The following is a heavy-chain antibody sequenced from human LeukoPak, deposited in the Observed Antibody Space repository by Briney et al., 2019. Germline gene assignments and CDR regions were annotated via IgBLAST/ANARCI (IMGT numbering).Heavy chain of an antibody. J-gene: IGHJ3*02. V-gene: IGHV1-46*01. CDR1: GYTFTSYY. CDR2: INPSGGST. CDR3: AGTWDGYNYGRWNAFDI. Sequence: GASVKVSCKASGYTFTSYYMHWVRQAPGQGLEWMGIINPSGGSTNYAQKFQGRVTITADKSTSTAYMELSSLRSEDTAVYYCAGTWDGYNYGRWNAFDIWGQGTMVTVSS. D-gene: IGHD5-24*01.